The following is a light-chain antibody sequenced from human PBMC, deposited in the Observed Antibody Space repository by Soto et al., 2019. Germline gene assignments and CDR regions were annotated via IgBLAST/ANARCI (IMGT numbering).Light chain of an antibody. J-gene: IGLJ2*01. CDR2: EGS. V-gene: IGLV2-23*01. Sequence: QSVLTQPASVSGSPGQSITISCTGTSSDVGSYNLVSWYQQHPGKAPKLIIYEGSKRPLGVSNRFSGSKSGNTASLTISGLQAEDEADYYCCSYAGSSTVVFGGGTKLTVL. CDR3: CSYAGSSTVV. CDR1: SSDVGSYNL.